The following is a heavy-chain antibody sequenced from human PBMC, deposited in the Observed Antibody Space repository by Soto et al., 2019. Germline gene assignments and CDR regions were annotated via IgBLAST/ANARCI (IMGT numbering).Heavy chain of an antibody. CDR1: GFTFSDYY. J-gene: IGHJ6*02. Sequence: PGGSLRLSCAASGFTFSDYYMSWIRQAPGKGLEWVSYISSSSSYTNYADSVKGRFTISRDNAKNSLYLQMHSLRAEDTAVYYCAVEGDILTGSYFRYGMDVWGQGTTVTVSS. CDR3: AVEGDILTGSYFRYGMDV. D-gene: IGHD3-9*01. CDR2: ISSSSSYT. V-gene: IGHV3-11*06.